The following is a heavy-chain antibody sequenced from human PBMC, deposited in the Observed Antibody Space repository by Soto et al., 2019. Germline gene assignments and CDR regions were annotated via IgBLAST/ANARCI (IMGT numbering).Heavy chain of an antibody. V-gene: IGHV3-23*01. J-gene: IGHJ4*02. CDR1: GFTFSNYA. CDR2: ISGSGGST. CDR3: AKRGSGSYYDY. Sequence: EVQLLESGGGLVQPGGSLRLSCAASGFTFSNYAMNWVRQAPGKGLEWVSVISGSGGSTYYADSVKGRFTISRDNSKNTLYRQMNSLRAEDTAVYYCAKRGSGSYYDYWGQGTLVTVSS. D-gene: IGHD3-10*01.